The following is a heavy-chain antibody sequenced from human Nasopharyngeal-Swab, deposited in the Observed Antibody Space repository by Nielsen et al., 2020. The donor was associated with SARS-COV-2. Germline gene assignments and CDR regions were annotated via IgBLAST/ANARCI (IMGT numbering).Heavy chain of an antibody. J-gene: IGHJ4*02. Sequence: SETLSLTCTVSGGSISSGDYYWSWIRQPPGKGLEWIGYIYYSGSTNYNPSLKSRVTISVDRSKNQFSLKLSSVTAADTAVYYCARDILFDYWGQGTLVTVSS. D-gene: IGHD3-9*01. CDR1: GGSISSGDYY. CDR3: ARDILFDY. V-gene: IGHV4-61*08. CDR2: IYYSGST.